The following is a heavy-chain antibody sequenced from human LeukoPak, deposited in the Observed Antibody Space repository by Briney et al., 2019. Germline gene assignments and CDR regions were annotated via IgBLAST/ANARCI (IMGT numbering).Heavy chain of an antibody. CDR3: ARDQIGHLWFYLDV. J-gene: IGHJ6*02. Sequence: PGGSLRLSCAASGFTFSDEYTSWIRQAPGRGLEWISYISNSGHSIFYADSVKGRFTISRDNAKNSLFLQMSNLRAEDTAVYYCARDQIGHLWFYLDVWGQGTTVTVSS. CDR1: GFTFSDEY. CDR2: ISNSGHSI. D-gene: IGHD5-18*01. V-gene: IGHV3-11*01.